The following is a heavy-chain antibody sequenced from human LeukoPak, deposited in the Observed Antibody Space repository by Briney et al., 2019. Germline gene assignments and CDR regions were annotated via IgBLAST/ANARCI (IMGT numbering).Heavy chain of an antibody. CDR3: ARGYSYGISCDY. Sequence: GASVKVSCKASGYTFTSYYMHWVRQAPGQGLEWMEIISPSGGSESYAQKFQGRVTMTSDTSTSTVYMELSSMRAEDTAVYYCARGYSYGISCDYWGQGTLVTVSS. V-gene: IGHV1-46*01. D-gene: IGHD5-18*01. J-gene: IGHJ4*02. CDR1: GYTFTSYY. CDR2: ISPSGGSE.